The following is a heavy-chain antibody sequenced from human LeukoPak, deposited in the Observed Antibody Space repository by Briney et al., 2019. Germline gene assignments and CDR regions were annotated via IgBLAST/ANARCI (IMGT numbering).Heavy chain of an antibody. V-gene: IGHV3-74*01. Sequence: GGSLRLSCAASRFTFSTYWMHWVRQAPGKGLVWVSRINSDGSSTDYADSVKGRFTISRDNAKNSLYLQMNSLRAEDMALYYCAKGRAPRYSSGWYLTGEFDYWGQGTLVTVSS. J-gene: IGHJ4*02. CDR3: AKGRAPRYSSGWYLTGEFDY. CDR1: RFTFSTYW. D-gene: IGHD6-19*01. CDR2: INSDGSST.